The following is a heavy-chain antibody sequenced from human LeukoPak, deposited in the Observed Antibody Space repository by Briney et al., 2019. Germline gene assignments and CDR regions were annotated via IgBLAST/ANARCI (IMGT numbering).Heavy chain of an antibody. Sequence: PSETLSLTCTVSGGSISTYFWSWIRQPAGKGLEWIGRIYDSGTNYNPSLKSRVTMSADTSKNQFSLKLSSVTAADMAVYFCAREVIIRGVTHFDYWGQGALVTVSS. CDR2: IYDSGT. V-gene: IGHV4-4*07. CDR1: GGSISTYF. J-gene: IGHJ4*02. D-gene: IGHD3-10*01. CDR3: AREVIIRGVTHFDY.